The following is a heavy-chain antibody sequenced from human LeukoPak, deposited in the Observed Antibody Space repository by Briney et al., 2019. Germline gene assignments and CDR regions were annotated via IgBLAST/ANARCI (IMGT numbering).Heavy chain of an antibody. CDR1: GYTFTGYY. D-gene: IGHD3-10*01. Sequence: GASVKVSCKASGYTFTGYYMHWVRQAPGQGLEWMGVIIPIFGTANYAQKFQGRVTITADESTSTAYMELSSLRSEDTAVYYCASYYYGSGSYKNAFDIWGQGTMVTVSS. V-gene: IGHV1-69*13. CDR3: ASYYYGSGSYKNAFDI. J-gene: IGHJ3*02. CDR2: IIPIFGTA.